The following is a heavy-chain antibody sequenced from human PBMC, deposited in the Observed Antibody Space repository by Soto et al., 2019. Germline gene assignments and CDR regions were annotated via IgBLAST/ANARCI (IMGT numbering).Heavy chain of an antibody. Sequence: SVKVSCKASGGTFSSYAISWVRQAPGQGLEWMGGIIPIFGTANYAQKFQGRVTITADESTSTAYMELSSLRSEDTAVYYCARQKYSSPYYYYGMDGWGQGTTVTVSS. D-gene: IGHD6-6*01. CDR1: GGTFSSYA. CDR2: IIPIFGTA. J-gene: IGHJ6*02. V-gene: IGHV1-69*13. CDR3: ARQKYSSPYYYYGMDG.